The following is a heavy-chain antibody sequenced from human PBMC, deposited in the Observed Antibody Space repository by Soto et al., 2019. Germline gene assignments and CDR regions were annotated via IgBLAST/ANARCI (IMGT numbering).Heavy chain of an antibody. CDR2: IYYSGST. V-gene: IGHV4-59*01. CDR3: ARSIQYSSSLVWFDP. J-gene: IGHJ5*02. CDR1: GGSISSYY. D-gene: IGHD6-13*01. Sequence: SETLSLTCTVSGGSISSYYWSWIRQPPGKGLEWIGYIYYSGSTNYNPSLKSRVTLSVDTSKNQFSLKLSSVTAADTAVYYCARSIQYSSSLVWFDPWRQGTLVTVSS.